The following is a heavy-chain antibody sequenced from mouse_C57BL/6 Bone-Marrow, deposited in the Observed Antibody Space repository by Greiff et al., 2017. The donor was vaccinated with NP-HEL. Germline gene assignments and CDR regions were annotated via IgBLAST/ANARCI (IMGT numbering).Heavy chain of an antibody. CDR3: ARREITYYFDY. Sequence: EVKLVESGGDLVKPGGSLKLSCAASGFTFSSYGMSWVRQTPDKRLEWVATISSGGSYTYYPDSVKGRFTISRDNAKNTRYLQMSSLKSEDTAMYYCARREITYYFDYWGQGTTLTVSS. V-gene: IGHV5-6*02. D-gene: IGHD2-4*01. CDR2: ISSGGSYT. J-gene: IGHJ2*01. CDR1: GFTFSSYG.